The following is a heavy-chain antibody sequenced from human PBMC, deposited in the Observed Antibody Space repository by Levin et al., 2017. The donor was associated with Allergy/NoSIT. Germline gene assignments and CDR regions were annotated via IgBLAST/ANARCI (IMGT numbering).Heavy chain of an antibody. V-gene: IGHV3-30*18. D-gene: IGHD3-10*01. CDR3: AKDVTLVRGVRGTYYYGMDV. Sequence: TFNRYGMHWVRQAPGKGLEWVATVSSDGSNKYYLDSVRGRFTISRDNNKNLLYLQMNGLRADDTAVYYCAKDVTLVRGVRGTYYYGMDVWGQGTTVTVSS. J-gene: IGHJ6*02. CDR1: TFNRYG. CDR2: VSSDGSNK.